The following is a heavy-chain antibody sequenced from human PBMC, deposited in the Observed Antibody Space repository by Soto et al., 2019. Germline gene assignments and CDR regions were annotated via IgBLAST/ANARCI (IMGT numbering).Heavy chain of an antibody. J-gene: IGHJ5*02. D-gene: IGHD6-6*01. CDR2: ISAYNGDT. V-gene: IGHV1-18*01. CDR3: ARDLIAVRPGWFDP. Sequence: QVQLVQSGAEVKKPGASVKVSCKASGYTFTTYGINWVRQAPGQGLEWMGWISAYNGDTNYAQNLQGRVTMTPDTSTRTAYMELRSLRYDDTAVYYCARDLIAVRPGWFDPWGQGTLVTVSS. CDR1: GYTFTTYG.